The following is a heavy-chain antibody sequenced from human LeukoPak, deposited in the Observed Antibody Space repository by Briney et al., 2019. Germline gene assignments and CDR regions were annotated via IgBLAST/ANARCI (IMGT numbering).Heavy chain of an antibody. J-gene: IGHJ4*02. D-gene: IGHD3-9*01. Sequence: GGSLRLSCAASGFTFSSYAMSWVRQAPGKGLEWVSAISGSGGSTYYADSVKGRFTISRDNSKNTLYLQMNSLRAEDTAVYYCANGKAEYYDILTGYYPFDYWGQGTLVTVSS. V-gene: IGHV3-23*01. CDR2: ISGSGGST. CDR3: ANGKAEYYDILTGYYPFDY. CDR1: GFTFSSYA.